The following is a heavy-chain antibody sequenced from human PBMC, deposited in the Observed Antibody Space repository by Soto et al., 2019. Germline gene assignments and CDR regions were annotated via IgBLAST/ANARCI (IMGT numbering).Heavy chain of an antibody. J-gene: IGHJ4*02. Sequence: GGSLRLSCAASGFTFSSYGMHWVRQAPGKGLEWVAVIWYDGSNKYYADSVKGRFTISRDNSKNTLYLQMNSLRAEDTAVYYCARDRGSGGSCYDYWGQGTRVTVSS. CDR3: ARDRGSGGSCYDY. V-gene: IGHV3-33*01. D-gene: IGHD2-15*01. CDR2: IWYDGSNK. CDR1: GFTFSSYG.